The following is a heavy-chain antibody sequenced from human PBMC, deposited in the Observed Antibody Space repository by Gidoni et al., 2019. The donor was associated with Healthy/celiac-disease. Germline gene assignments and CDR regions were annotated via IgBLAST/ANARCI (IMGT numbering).Heavy chain of an antibody. CDR3: ARNVDTAMADYYYYGMDV. V-gene: IGHV1-69*01. CDR1: GGPFSSYA. CDR2: IIPIFGTA. J-gene: IGHJ6*02. D-gene: IGHD5-18*01. Sequence: QVQLVQSGAEVKKPGSSVKVSCKASGGPFSSYAISWVRQAPGQGLEWMGGIIPIFGTANYAQKFQGRVTITADESTSTAYMELSSLRSEDTAVYYCARNVDTAMADYYYYGMDVWGQGTTVTVSS.